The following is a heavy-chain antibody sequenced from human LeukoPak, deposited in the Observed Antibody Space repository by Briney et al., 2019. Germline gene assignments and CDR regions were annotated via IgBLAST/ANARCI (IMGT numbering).Heavy chain of an antibody. CDR3: ARGGTIAAPTRGWFDP. J-gene: IGHJ5*02. D-gene: IGHD6-13*01. Sequence: GASVKVSCKASGYTFTSYYMHWVRQAPGQGLEWMGIINPSGGSTSYAQKFQGRVTMTRDTSTSTVYMGLSSLRSEDTAVYYCARGGTIAAPTRGWFDPWGQGTLVTVSS. CDR2: INPSGGST. V-gene: IGHV1-46*01. CDR1: GYTFTSYY.